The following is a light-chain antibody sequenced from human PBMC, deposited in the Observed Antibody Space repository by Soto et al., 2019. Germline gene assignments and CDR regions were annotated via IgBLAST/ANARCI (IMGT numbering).Light chain of an antibody. Sequence: SSELTQPPSVSLAPGQTARISCGGNDIGSESVHWYQQKPCQAPVLVVYADSDRPSGIPDRFSGSNSGSTATLTISRVEAGDEADYYCQVWDTSSDQVVFGGGTKVTVL. V-gene: IGLV3-21*02. CDR1: DIGSES. CDR3: QVWDTSSDQVV. CDR2: ADS. J-gene: IGLJ2*01.